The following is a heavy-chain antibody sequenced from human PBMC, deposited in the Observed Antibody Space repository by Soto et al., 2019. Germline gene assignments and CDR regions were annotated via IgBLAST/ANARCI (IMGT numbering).Heavy chain of an antibody. CDR1: GGSISSGDYY. V-gene: IGHV4-30-4*01. Sequence: PSEALSVTCAVSGGSISSGDYYWSWIRQPPGKGLEWIGYIYYSGSTYYNPSLKSRVTISVDTSKNQFSLKLSSVTAADTAVYYCARDTAREYGMDVWGQGTTVPVSS. CDR3: ARDTAREYGMDV. CDR2: IYYSGST. D-gene: IGHD5-18*01. J-gene: IGHJ6*02.